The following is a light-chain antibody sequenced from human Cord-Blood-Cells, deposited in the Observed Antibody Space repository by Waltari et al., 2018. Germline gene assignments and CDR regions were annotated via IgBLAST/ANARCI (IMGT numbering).Light chain of an antibody. J-gene: IGLJ1*01. V-gene: IGLV2-23*01. CDR3: CSYAGSSYV. CDR1: SSDVGSYHL. CDR2: EGS. Sequence: QSALTQPASVSGSPGQSLPISCTGTSSDVGSYHLVSWYQQHPGKAPNLMIYEGSNRPSGVSNRFSGSKSGNTASLTISGLQAEDEADYYCCSYAGSSYVFGTGTKVTVL.